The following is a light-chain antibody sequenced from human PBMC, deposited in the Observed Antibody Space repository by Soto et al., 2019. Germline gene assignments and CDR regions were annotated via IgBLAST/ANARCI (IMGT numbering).Light chain of an antibody. Sequence: DIQMTQSPSTLSASVGDRVTITCRASQSISSWLAWYQQKPGTAPNLLIYKASTLQSGVPSRFSGSGSGTKFTLTISSLHPDDSATYYCQQYSDNWTFGQGTKVDIK. CDR3: QQYSDNWT. V-gene: IGKV1-5*03. CDR2: KAS. J-gene: IGKJ1*01. CDR1: QSISSW.